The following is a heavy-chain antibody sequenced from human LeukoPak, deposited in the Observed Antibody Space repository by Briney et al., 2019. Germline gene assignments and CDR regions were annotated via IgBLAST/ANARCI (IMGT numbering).Heavy chain of an antibody. CDR1: GFTFSSYW. V-gene: IGHV3-7*01. Sequence: PGGSLRLSCAASGFTFSSYWMSWVRQAPGKGLEWVANIKQDGSEKYYVDSVKGRFTISRDNAKNSLYLQMNSLGAEDTAVYYCARGGQLLWFRESEDYWGQGTLVTVSS. J-gene: IGHJ4*02. D-gene: IGHD3-10*01. CDR3: ARGGQLLWFRESEDY. CDR2: IKQDGSEK.